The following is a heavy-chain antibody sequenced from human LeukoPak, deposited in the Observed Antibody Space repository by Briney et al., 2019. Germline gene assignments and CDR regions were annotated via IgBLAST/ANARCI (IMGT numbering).Heavy chain of an antibody. V-gene: IGHV4-38-2*02. D-gene: IGHD6-6*01. CDR2: IYHSGST. Sequence: SETLSLTCTVSGYSISSGYYWGWIRQPPGKGLEWIGSIYHSGSTYYNPSLKSRVTISVDTSKNQFSLKLSSVTAADTAVYYCARGPGGSSSSDFDYWGQGTLVTVSS. J-gene: IGHJ4*02. CDR3: ARGPGGSSSSDFDY. CDR1: GYSISSGYY.